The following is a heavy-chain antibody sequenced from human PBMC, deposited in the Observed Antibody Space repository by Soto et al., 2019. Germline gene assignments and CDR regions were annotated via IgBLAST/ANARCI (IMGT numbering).Heavy chain of an antibody. CDR3: ARAGYYDSSGYYYVWLSSFDI. CDR2: IKQDGSEK. Sequence: GGSLRLSCAASGFTFSSYWMSWVRQAPGKGLEWVANIKQDGSEKYYVDSVKGRFTISRDNTKNSLYLQMNSLRAEDTAVYYCARAGYYDSSGYYYVWLSSFDIWGQGTMVTVSS. CDR1: GFTFSSYW. V-gene: IGHV3-7*01. D-gene: IGHD3-22*01. J-gene: IGHJ3*02.